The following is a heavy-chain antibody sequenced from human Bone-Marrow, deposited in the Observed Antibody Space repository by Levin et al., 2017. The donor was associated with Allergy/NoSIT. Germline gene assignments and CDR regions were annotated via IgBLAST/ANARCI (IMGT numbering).Heavy chain of an antibody. CDR2: ITSGVETK. CDR1: GFTLSSYE. V-gene: IGHV3-48*03. Sequence: GESLKISCAASGFTLSSYEMNWVRQAPGKGPEWLSYITSGVETKFYAGSVKGRFTISRDTAKNSLLLQMNSLRVEDTAVYYCAREMERTGGDALDIWGQGTLVTVSA. J-gene: IGHJ3*02. D-gene: IGHD2-15*01. CDR3: AREMERTGGDALDI.